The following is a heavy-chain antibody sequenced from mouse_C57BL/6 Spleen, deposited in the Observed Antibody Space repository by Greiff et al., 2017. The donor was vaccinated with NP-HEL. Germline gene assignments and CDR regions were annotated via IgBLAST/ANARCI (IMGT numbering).Heavy chain of an antibody. D-gene: IGHD3-2*02. CDR1: GYTFTDYN. Sequence: EVQLQQSGPELVKPGASVKIPCKASGYTFTDYNMDWVKQSHGKSLEWIGDINPNNGGTIYNQKFKGKATLTVDKSSSTAYMEPRSLTSEETAVYYCARQAGPWFAYWGQGTLVTVSA. CDR2: INPNNGGT. V-gene: IGHV1-18*01. CDR3: ARQAGPWFAY. J-gene: IGHJ3*01.